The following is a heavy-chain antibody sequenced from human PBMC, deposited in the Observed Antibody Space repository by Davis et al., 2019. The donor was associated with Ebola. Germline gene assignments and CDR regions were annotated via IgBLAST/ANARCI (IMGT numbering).Heavy chain of an antibody. CDR2: ISGSGSTT. J-gene: IGHJ4*01. Sequence: GESLKISCAASGFTFSDDYMNWIRQAPGKGLEWVSYISGSGSTTYYADSVKGRFTISRDNAKNSLYLQMNSLRSEDTAVYYCAASAGTVGKFDYWGQGTLVTVSS. CDR1: GFTFSDDY. CDR3: AASAGTVGKFDY. V-gene: IGHV3-11*01. D-gene: IGHD1-14*01.